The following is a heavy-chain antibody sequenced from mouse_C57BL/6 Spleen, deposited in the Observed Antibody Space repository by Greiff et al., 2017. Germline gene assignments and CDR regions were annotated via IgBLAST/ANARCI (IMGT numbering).Heavy chain of an antibody. Sequence: VKLQQPGAELVKPGASVKLSCKASGYTFTSYWMQWVKQRPGQGLEWIGEIDPSDSSTNYNQKFKGKATLTVDTSSSTAYMQLSSLTAEDSAVYYCARGRGGLDFDYWGQGTTLTVSS. V-gene: IGHV1-50*01. CDR1: GYTFTSYW. CDR2: IDPSDSST. D-gene: IGHD3-3*01. CDR3: ARGRGGLDFDY. J-gene: IGHJ2*01.